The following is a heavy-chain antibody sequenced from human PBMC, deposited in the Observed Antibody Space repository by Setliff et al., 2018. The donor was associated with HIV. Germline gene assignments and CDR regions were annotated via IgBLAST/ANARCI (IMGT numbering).Heavy chain of an antibody. CDR2: IYPADSDT. V-gene: IGHV5-51*01. J-gene: IGHJ2*01. CDR3: ARRLGAHYYASGSYYQYWYFDL. D-gene: IGHD3-10*01. Sequence: PGESLKISCEGSGYSFTSYWIGWVRRMPGKGLEWMGIIYPADSDTRYSPTFQGQVTISADKSISTAYLHWSSLKASDTAMYYCARRLGAHYYASGSYYQYWYFDLWGRGTLVTVSS. CDR1: GYSFTSYW.